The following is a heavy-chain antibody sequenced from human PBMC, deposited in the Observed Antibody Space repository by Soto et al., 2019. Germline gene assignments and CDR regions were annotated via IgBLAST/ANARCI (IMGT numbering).Heavy chain of an antibody. CDR2: MYYSGST. J-gene: IGHJ3*01. V-gene: IGHV4-59*01. CDR1: GGSISNFY. D-gene: IGHD2-21*02. Sequence: QVQLHESGPGLVKPSETLSLTCTVSGGSISNFYWSWIRQSPGRGLEWIGYGYMYYSGSTYYNPSLESRVTISVDTSKNQISLRLTSVTADDTALYYCARGSLSTETANALDVWGPGTMVTVS. CDR3: ARGSLSTETANALDV.